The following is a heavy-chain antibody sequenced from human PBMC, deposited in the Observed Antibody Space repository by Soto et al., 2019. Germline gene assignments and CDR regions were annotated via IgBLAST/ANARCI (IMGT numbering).Heavy chain of an antibody. V-gene: IGHV4-34*01. CDR3: ARGFDSSSSPFDY. J-gene: IGHJ4*02. CDR1: GGSFSGYY. Sequence: SETLSLTCAVYGGSFSGYYWSWIRQPPGKGLEWIGEINHSGSTNYNPSLKSRVTISVDTSKNQFSLKLSSVTAADTAVYYCARGFDSSSSPFDYWGQGTLVTVSS. D-gene: IGHD6-6*01. CDR2: INHSGST.